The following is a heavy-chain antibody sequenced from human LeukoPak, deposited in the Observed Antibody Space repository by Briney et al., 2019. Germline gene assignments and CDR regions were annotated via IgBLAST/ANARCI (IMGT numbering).Heavy chain of an antibody. D-gene: IGHD3-22*01. CDR2: ISGSGGST. CDR1: GFTFSSYA. J-gene: IGHJ3*02. CDR3: AKDQGYYYDSSGPRARDAFDI. V-gene: IGHV3-23*01. Sequence: GGSLRLSCAASGFTFSSYAMSWVRQAPGKGLEWVSAISGSGGSTYYADSVKGRFTISRDNSKNTLYLQMNSLRDEDTAVYYCAKDQGYYYDSSGPRARDAFDIWGQGTMVTVSS.